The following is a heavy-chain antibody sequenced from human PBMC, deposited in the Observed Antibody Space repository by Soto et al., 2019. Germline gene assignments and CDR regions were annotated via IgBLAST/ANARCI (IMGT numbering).Heavy chain of an antibody. CDR3: ARDRDCSSTSCQTDLDY. CDR1: GYTFTSYY. V-gene: IGHV1-46*01. Sequence: QVQLVQSGAEVKKPGASVKDSCKASGYTFTSYYMHWVRQAPGQGLEWMGIINPSGGSTSYAQKFQGRVTMTRDTSTSTVYMELSSLRSEDTAVYYCARDRDCSSTSCQTDLDYWGQGTLVTVSS. D-gene: IGHD2-2*01. J-gene: IGHJ4*02. CDR2: INPSGGST.